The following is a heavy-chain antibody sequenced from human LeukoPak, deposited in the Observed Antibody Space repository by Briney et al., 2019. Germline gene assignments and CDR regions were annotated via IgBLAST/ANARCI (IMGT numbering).Heavy chain of an antibody. CDR3: ARHFHYYYDSSGYPRLGDSYWYFDL. Sequence: SETLSLTCAVYGGSFSGYYWSWIRQPPGKGLEWIGEINHSGSTNYNPSLKSRVTISVDTSKNQFSLKLSSVTAADTAVYYCARHFHYYYDSSGYPRLGDSYWYFDLRGRGTLVTVSS. CDR1: GGSFSGYY. V-gene: IGHV4-34*01. CDR2: INHSGST. J-gene: IGHJ2*01. D-gene: IGHD3-22*01.